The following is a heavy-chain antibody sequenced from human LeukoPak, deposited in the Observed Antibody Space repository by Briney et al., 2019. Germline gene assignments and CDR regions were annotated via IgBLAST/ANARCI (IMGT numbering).Heavy chain of an antibody. CDR1: GGSISSYY. D-gene: IGHD3-22*01. CDR3: ARRGDSSGYYAN. Sequence: SETLSLTCTVSGGSISSYYWSWIRQPPGKGLEWIGYIYYSGSTNYNPSLKSRVTISVDTSKNQFSLKLSSVTAADTAMYYCARRGDSSGYYANWGQGTLVTVSS. V-gene: IGHV4-59*08. J-gene: IGHJ4*02. CDR2: IYYSGST.